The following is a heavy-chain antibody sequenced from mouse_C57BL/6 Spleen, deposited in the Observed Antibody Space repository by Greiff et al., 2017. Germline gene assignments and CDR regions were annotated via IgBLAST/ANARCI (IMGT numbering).Heavy chain of an antibody. CDR2: ILPGSGST. V-gene: IGHV1-9*01. CDR3: ASYYYGTGY. Sequence: QVQLQQSGAELMKPGASVKLSCKATGYTFTGYWIEWVKQRPGHGLEWIGEILPGSGSTNDNEKFKGKATFTADTSSNTAYMQLSSLTTEDSAIYYCASYYYGTGYWGQGTTLTVSS. D-gene: IGHD1-1*01. J-gene: IGHJ2*01. CDR1: GYTFTGYW.